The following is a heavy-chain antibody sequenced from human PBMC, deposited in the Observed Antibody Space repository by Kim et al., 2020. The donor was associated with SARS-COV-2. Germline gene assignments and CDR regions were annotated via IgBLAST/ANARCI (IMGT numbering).Heavy chain of an antibody. CDR2: ISAYNGNT. Sequence: ASVKVSCKASGYTFTSYGISWVRQAPGQRLEWMGWISAYNGNTNYSQKLQGRVTMTTDTSTSTAYMELRSLRSDDTAVYYCARGALRWCTGYYCDGMDVWGQGTPVTVSS. CDR3: ARGALRWCTGYYCDGMDV. J-gene: IGHJ6*02. V-gene: IGHV1-18*04. CDR1: GYTFTSYG. D-gene: IGHD2-21*01.